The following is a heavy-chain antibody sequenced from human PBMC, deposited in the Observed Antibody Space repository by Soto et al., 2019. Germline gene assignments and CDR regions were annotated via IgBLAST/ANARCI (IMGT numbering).Heavy chain of an antibody. Sequence: GGSLRLSCAASGFTFSSYAMSWVRQAPGKGLEWVSAISGSGGSTYYADSVKGRFTISRDNSKNTLYLQMNSLRAEDTAVYYCAKHDPSGFASLYYYHHYGMAVRGQRTTVIVSS. D-gene: IGHD5-12*01. CDR2: ISGSGGST. V-gene: IGHV3-23*01. CDR3: AKHDPSGFASLYYYHHYGMAV. CDR1: GFTFSSYA. J-gene: IGHJ6*02.